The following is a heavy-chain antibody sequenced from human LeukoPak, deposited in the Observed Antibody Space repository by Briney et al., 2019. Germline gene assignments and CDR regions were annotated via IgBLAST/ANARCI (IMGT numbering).Heavy chain of an antibody. CDR1: GYTFTNFA. Sequence: ASVKVSCTASGYTFTNFAIHWGRLAPGQSLEWMGWINADNSYTKYFQKFQGRVTFTRDTSANIAYMELSSLGSEDTAVYYCARVISDCADVNCFKGYFDYWGQGTPVTVSS. CDR3: ARVISDCADVNCFKGYFDY. J-gene: IGHJ4*01. V-gene: IGHV1-3*01. CDR2: INADNSYT. D-gene: IGHD5/OR15-5a*01.